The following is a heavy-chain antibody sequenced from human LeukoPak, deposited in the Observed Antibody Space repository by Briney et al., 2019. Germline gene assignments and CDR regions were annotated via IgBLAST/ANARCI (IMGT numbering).Heavy chain of an antibody. J-gene: IGHJ4*02. CDR3: ARDQLYYDILTGCNDY. CDR2: ISSSSSYI. Sequence: GGSLRLSCAASGFTVSSNYMSWVRQAPGKGLEWVSSISSSSSYIYYADSVKGRFTISRDNAKNSLFLQMSSLRAEDTAVYYCARDQLYYDILTGCNDYWGQGTLVTVSS. D-gene: IGHD3-9*01. CDR1: GFTVSSNY. V-gene: IGHV3-21*01.